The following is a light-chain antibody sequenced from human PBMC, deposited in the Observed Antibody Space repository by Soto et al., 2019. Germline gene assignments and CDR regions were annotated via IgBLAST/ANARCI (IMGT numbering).Light chain of an antibody. J-gene: IGKJ4*01. CDR2: GAS. V-gene: IGKV3-20*01. CDR3: QQYGYPQLT. CDR1: QSISSNY. Sequence: EIVLTQSPGTLSLSPGETVTLSCRASQSISSNYVAWFQHKPGQAPRILIYGASSRAPVIPERFSGSGSGTDFSLNINRLEPEDSAVFYCQQYGYPQLTFGGGTKVEIK.